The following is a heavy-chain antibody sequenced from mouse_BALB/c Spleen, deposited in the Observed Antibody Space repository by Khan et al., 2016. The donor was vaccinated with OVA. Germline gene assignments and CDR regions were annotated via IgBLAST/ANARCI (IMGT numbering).Heavy chain of an antibody. CDR2: VSTGGDYT. V-gene: IGHV5-6*01. Sequence: EVELVESGGDVVKPGGSLKLSCAASGFTFSTYGMSWVRQTPDKRLEWVATVSTGGDYTYYPDTVKGRFTISRDNAKNTLYLQMNSRKSNDTAMFYCARLAYYYESEGFAYWGPGTLVTVSS. D-gene: IGHD1-1*01. CDR1: GFTFSTYG. J-gene: IGHJ3*01. CDR3: ARLAYYYESEGFAY.